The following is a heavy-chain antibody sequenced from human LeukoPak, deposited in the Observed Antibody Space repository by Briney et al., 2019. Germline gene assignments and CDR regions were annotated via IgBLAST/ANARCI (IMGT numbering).Heavy chain of an antibody. CDR1: GYTFTSYG. D-gene: IGHD3-10*01. J-gene: IGHJ4*02. Sequence: ASVKVSCKASGYTFTSYGISWVRPAPGQGLEWMGWISAYNGNTNYAQKLQGRVTMTTDTSTSTAYMELRSLRSDDTAVYYCARSGRRGRWFAASYYFDYWGQGTLVTVSS. V-gene: IGHV1-18*01. CDR3: ARSGRRGRWFAASYYFDY. CDR2: ISAYNGNT.